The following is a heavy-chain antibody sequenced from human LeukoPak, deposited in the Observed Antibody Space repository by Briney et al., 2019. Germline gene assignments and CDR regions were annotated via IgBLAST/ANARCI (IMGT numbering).Heavy chain of an antibody. D-gene: IGHD2-15*01. Sequence: GGSLRLSCAASGFTFSSYAMSWVRQAPGKGLEWDSAISGSGGSTYYADSVKGRFTISRDNSKNTLYLQMNSLRAQDTAVYYCTTRSPARYCSDGACYSSADYWGQGTLVTVSS. J-gene: IGHJ4*02. CDR2: ISGSGGST. V-gene: IGHV3-23*01. CDR1: GFTFSSYA. CDR3: TTRSPARYCSDGACYSSADY.